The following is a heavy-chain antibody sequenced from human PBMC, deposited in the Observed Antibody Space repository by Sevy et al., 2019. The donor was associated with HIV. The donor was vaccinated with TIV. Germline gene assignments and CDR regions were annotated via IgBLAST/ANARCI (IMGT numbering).Heavy chain of an antibody. Sequence: ASVKVSCKVSGYTLTELSMHWVRQAPGRGLEWMGGFDPEDGETIYAQKFQGRVTMTEHTSTDTAYMELSSLRSEDTAVYYCATDHLRSSARGYFDYWGQGTLVTVSS. D-gene: IGHD6-6*01. CDR2: FDPEDGET. V-gene: IGHV1-24*01. J-gene: IGHJ4*02. CDR3: ATDHLRSSARGYFDY. CDR1: GYTLTELS.